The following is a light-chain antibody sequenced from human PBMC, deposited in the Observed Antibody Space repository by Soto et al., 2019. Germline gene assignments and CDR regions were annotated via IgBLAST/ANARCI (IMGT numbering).Light chain of an antibody. CDR2: DVS. CDR1: QSVSNW. J-gene: IGKJ1*01. CDR3: QQYDSYSWT. V-gene: IGKV1-5*01. Sequence: DIPMTQSPSTLSASVGERVTITCRASQSVSNWLAWYQQKPGKAPKLLIYDVSSLESGVPSRFSGSGPGTEFILTISSLQPDDFATYYCQQYDSYSWTFDQGTKVEMK.